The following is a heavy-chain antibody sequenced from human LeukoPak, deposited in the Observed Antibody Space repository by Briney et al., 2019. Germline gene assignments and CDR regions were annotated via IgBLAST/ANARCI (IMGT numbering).Heavy chain of an antibody. V-gene: IGHV3-30*18. D-gene: IGHD1-26*01. Sequence: GGSLRLSCAASGFTFSSYGIHWVRQAPGKGVEWVSVISYDGSTIYYADSVKGRFTISRDNSKDTVYQQMNSLRGDDTAVYYCAKGVGSTGSYFDYWGQGTLVTVSS. CDR3: AKGVGSTGSYFDY. J-gene: IGHJ4*02. CDR2: ISYDGSTI. CDR1: GFTFSSYG.